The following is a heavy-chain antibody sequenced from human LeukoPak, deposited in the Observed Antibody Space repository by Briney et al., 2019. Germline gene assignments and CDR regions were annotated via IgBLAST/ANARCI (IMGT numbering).Heavy chain of an antibody. Sequence: PSQTLSLTCTVSGGSISSGSYYWSWIRQPAGKGLEWIGRIYTSGSTNYNPSLKSRVTISVDTSKNQFSLKLSSVTAADTAVHYCARDGGVDLYSSNSELDYWGQGTLVTVSS. J-gene: IGHJ4*02. CDR1: GGSISSGSYY. CDR3: ARDGGVDLYSSNSELDY. CDR2: IYTSGST. V-gene: IGHV4-61*02. D-gene: IGHD6-13*01.